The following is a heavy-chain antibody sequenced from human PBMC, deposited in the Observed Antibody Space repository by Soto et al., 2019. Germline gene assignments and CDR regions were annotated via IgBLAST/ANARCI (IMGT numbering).Heavy chain of an antibody. CDR3: XXXPSIAAVGIPLYSYYYMDV. CDR1: GDKFSSYT. V-gene: IGHV1-69*02. J-gene: IGHJ6*03. CDR2: IVSFAGVP. D-gene: IGHD6-13*01. Sequence: QVQLVQSGAEVRNPGSSVKVSCKASGDKFSSYTISWVRQAPGQGLEWMGRIVSFAGVPIYAQIFQGRITITXXXXXXXXXXXXXXXXXXXXXXXXXXXXPSIAAVGIPLYSYYYMDVWGEGTAVTVXS.